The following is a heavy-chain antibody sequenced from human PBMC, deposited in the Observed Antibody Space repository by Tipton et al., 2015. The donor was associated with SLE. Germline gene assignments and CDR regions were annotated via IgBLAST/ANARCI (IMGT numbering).Heavy chain of an antibody. J-gene: IGHJ4*02. V-gene: IGHV1-18*01. CDR3: ARDGENTSSWYIDH. Sequence: QLVQSGAEVKKPGASVKVSCKAGGYTFINNGISWVRQAPGQGLEWMGWISTENGNTKYAQKFQGRVTMTGDTSTSTVNMELSSLRSEDTAVYFCARDGENTSSWYIDHWGQGTLVTVSS. D-gene: IGHD6-13*01. CDR2: ISTENGNT. CDR1: GYTFINNG.